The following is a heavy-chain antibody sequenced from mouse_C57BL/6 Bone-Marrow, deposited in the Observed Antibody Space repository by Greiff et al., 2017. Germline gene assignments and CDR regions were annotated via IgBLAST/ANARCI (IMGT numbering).Heavy chain of an antibody. CDR2: IYPGDGDT. CDR1: GYAFSSSW. CDR3: ARSTNYGSSYYFAY. J-gene: IGHJ3*01. V-gene: IGHV1-82*01. D-gene: IGHD1-1*01. Sequence: QVQLKESGPELVKPGASVKISCKASGYAFSSSWMNWVKQRPGKGLEWIGRIYPGDGDTNYNGKFKGKATLTADKSSSTAYMQLSSLTSEDSAVYFCARSTNYGSSYYFAYWGQGTLVTVSA.